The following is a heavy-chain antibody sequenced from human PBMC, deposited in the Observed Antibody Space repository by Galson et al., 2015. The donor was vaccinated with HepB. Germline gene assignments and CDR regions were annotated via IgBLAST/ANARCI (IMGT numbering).Heavy chain of an antibody. V-gene: IGHV1-69-2*01. D-gene: IGHD5-24*01. CDR2: VDPEDGET. Sequence: VKVSCKVSGYTFTDYYMHWVQQAPGKGLEWMGLVDPEDGETIYAEKFQGRVTITADTSTDTAYTELSSLRSEDTAVYCCATDGSATAQTGWFDPWGQGTLVTVSS. J-gene: IGHJ5*02. CDR1: GYTFTDYY. CDR3: ATDGSATAQTGWFDP.